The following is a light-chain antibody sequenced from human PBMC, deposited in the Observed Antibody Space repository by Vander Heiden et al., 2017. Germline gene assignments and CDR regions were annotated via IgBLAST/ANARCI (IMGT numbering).Light chain of an antibody. CDR2: EDN. V-gene: IGLV6-57*01. J-gene: IGLJ2*01. CDR1: KGSLASDD. CDR3: QSYESSNNVV. Sequence: KFMLTPPHSLSESPGKTVTISCTRSKGSLASDDVQWCKQRPGSSPTTVIHEDNQRPSGVTDLFSSYIDSSSNAAALTISGRRTEDEADYYWQSYESSNNVVFGGGTKLTVL.